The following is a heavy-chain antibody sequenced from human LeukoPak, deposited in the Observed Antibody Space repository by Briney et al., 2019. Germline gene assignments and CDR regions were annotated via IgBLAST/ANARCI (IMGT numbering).Heavy chain of an antibody. CDR3: ARHTSGQPFDY. Sequence: RGSLTLSCAASGFPFSNYWMNWVRQAPGNALEWVAYIRKDGGETYYVDSVKGRFTISRDNAKNSLYLQMNSLRAEDTAVYYCARHTSGQPFDYWGPGSLVTVSS. J-gene: IGHJ4*02. D-gene: IGHD6-19*01. CDR2: IRKDGGET. V-gene: IGHV3-7*03. CDR1: GFPFSNYW.